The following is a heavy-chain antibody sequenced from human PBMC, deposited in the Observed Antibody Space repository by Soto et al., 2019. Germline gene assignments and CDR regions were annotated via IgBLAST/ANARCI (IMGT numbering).Heavy chain of an antibody. J-gene: IGHJ4*02. CDR1: GFTFRSYG. D-gene: IGHD3-16*01. CDR3: AKDQKITGLSDFDS. CDR2: VSYDGSNK. V-gene: IGHV3-30*18. Sequence: QVQLVESGGGVVQPGRSLRLSCEASGFTFRSYGMHWVRQAPGKGLEWVAVVSYDGSNKLYAASVKDRFIISRDNSKNTLYLEMNSLRAEDTALYYCAKDQKITGLSDFDSWGQGTLVTVSS.